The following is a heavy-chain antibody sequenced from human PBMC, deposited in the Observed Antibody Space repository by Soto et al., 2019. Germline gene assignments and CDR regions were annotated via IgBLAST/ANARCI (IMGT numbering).Heavy chain of an antibody. CDR1: GFTFGDYA. V-gene: IGHV3-49*03. CDR2: IRSKAYGGTT. D-gene: IGHD3-3*01. Sequence: GGSLRLSCTASGFTFGDYAMSWFRQAPGKGLEWVGFIRSKAYGGTTEYAASVKGRFTISRDDSKSIAYLQMNSLKTEDTAVYYCTRGFPLEWLLSDYWGQGTLVTVSS. J-gene: IGHJ4*02. CDR3: TRGFPLEWLLSDY.